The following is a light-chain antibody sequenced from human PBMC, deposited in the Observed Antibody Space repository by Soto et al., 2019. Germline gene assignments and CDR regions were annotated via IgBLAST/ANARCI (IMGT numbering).Light chain of an antibody. CDR3: AAWDDSLTGLL. CDR2: FNT. J-gene: IGLJ2*01. Sequence: QSVLTQPPSASGTPGQRVTFSCSGSGSNIGSNAVNWYQQLPGTAPKLLIYFNTQRPSGVLDRFSGSKSGTSASLAISGLLSEDEADDYCAAWDDSLTGLLIGGGTKLTVL. CDR1: GSNIGSNA. V-gene: IGLV1-44*01.